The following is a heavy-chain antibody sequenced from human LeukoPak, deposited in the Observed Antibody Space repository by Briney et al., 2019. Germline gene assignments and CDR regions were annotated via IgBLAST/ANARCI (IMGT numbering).Heavy chain of an antibody. Sequence: GGSLRLSCAASGFTFSDYAIHWVRQCPGKRLEYVSTISGNGGSTFYANSVKGRFTISRDNSKNTLYLQMGSLRAEDMAVYYCARWGPPDYATVTKSVWFDPWGQGTLVTVSS. J-gene: IGHJ5*02. CDR3: ARWGPPDYATVTKSVWFDP. CDR2: ISGNGGST. D-gene: IGHD4-17*01. V-gene: IGHV3-64*01. CDR1: GFTFSDYA.